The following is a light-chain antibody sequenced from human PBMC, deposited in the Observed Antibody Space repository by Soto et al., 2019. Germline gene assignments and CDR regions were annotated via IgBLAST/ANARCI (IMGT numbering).Light chain of an antibody. CDR2: GAS. J-gene: IGKJ1*01. CDR3: QQYNNWPPTWT. CDR1: QSVSSN. V-gene: IGKV3-15*01. Sequence: EIVMTQSPATLSVSPGERATLSCRVSQSVSSNLAWYQQKPGQAPRLLIYGASTRATGIPARFSGSGSGTEFTLTISGLQSEDFAVYYCQQYNNWPPTWTFGQGTKVEIK.